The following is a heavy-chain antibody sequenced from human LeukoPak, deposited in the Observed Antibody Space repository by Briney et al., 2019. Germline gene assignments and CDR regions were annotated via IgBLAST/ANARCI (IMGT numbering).Heavy chain of an antibody. D-gene: IGHD3-10*01. CDR1: GFTFSSYA. J-gene: IGHJ4*02. V-gene: IGHV3-30*04. CDR3: AKVAVEYYYGSGSFDY. CDR2: ISYDGSNK. Sequence: GGSLRLSCAASGFTFSSYAMHWVRQAPGKGLEWVAVISYDGSNKYYADSVKGRFTISRDNSKNTLYLQMNSPRAEDTAVYYCAKVAVEYYYGSGSFDYWGQGTLVTVSS.